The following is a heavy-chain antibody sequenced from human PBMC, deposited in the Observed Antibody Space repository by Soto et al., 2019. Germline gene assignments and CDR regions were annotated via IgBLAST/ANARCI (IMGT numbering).Heavy chain of an antibody. V-gene: IGHV4-39*01. D-gene: IGHD4-17*01. CDR1: GDSISSSSYY. Sequence: PSETLSLTCTVSGDSISSSSYYWGWIRQPPGKGLEWIGSINYSGNTYYNPSLKSRVTISVDTSKNQLSLKLSSVTAADTAVYYCARHWDYGDYSYYGMDVWGQGTTVTVSS. CDR2: INYSGNT. CDR3: ARHWDYGDYSYYGMDV. J-gene: IGHJ6*02.